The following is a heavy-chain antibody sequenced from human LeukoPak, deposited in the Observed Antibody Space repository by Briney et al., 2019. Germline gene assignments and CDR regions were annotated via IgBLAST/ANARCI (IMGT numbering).Heavy chain of an antibody. CDR2: INPSGGST. V-gene: IGHV1-46*01. Sequence: ASVKVSCKASGYTFTSYYMHWVRQAPGQGLEWMGIINPSGGSTSYAQKFQGRVTMTRDMSTSTVYMELSSLRSKDTAVYYCARVRTPYDSSGYYFDYWGQGTLVTVSS. CDR1: GYTFTSYY. CDR3: ARVRTPYDSSGYYFDY. J-gene: IGHJ4*02. D-gene: IGHD3-22*01.